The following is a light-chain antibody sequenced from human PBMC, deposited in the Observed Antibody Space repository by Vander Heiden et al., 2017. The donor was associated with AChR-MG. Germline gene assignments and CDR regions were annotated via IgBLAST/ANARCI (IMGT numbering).Light chain of an antibody. CDR2: DVK. CDR1: GSDVGAYDF. V-gene: IGLV2-14*03. Sequence: SSLTQPPSVSGSPGQSITISCTGTGSDVGAYDFVNWYQQHTGNDPKLIIYDVKNRPSGVSNRCSGSKSGNTASLTISELQAEDEADYYCSSYTSISTYLFGTGTKVTVL. J-gene: IGLJ1*01. CDR3: SSYTSISTYL.